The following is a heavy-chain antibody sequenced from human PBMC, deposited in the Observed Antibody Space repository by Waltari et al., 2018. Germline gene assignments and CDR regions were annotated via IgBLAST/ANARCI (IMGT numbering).Heavy chain of an antibody. CDR1: GGSFSGSY. J-gene: IGHJ4*02. Sequence: QVQLQQWGAGLLTPSETLSLHCAVHGGSFSGSYWSWIRQPPGKGLEWIGEINHSGSTNYNPSLKSRVTISVDTSKNQFSLKLSSVTAADTAVYYCARARGATRGMVDYWGQGTLVTVSS. CDR2: INHSGST. V-gene: IGHV4-34*01. CDR3: ARARGATRGMVDY. D-gene: IGHD1-26*01.